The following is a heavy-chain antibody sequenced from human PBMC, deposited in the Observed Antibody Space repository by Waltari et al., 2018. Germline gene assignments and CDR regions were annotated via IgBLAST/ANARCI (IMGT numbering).Heavy chain of an antibody. J-gene: IGHJ4*02. CDR3: ARLPRHSSSWYFDY. CDR1: GGPTSSYY. Sequence: QVQLQESGPGLVKPSETLSLTCTVSGGPTSSYYWSWLRQPPVKGLEWIVYIYYSGSTNYNPSLKSRVTISVDTSKNQFSLKLSSVTAADTAVYYCARLPRHSSSWYFDYWGQGTLVTVSS. CDR2: IYYSGST. V-gene: IGHV4-59*01. D-gene: IGHD6-13*01.